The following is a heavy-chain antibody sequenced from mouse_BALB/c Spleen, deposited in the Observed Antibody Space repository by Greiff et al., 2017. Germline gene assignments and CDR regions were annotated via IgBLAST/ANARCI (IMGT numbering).Heavy chain of an antibody. J-gene: IGHJ4*01. Sequence: VKLQQSGAELVRPGTSVKISCKASGYTFTNYWLGWVKQRPGHGLEWIGDIYPGGGYTNYNEKFKGKATLTADTSSSTAYMQLSSLTSEDSAVYFCARGGIYYGNYDYYAMDYWGQGTSVTVSS. CDR2: IYPGGGYT. D-gene: IGHD2-1*01. CDR1: GYTFTNYW. V-gene: IGHV1-63*02. CDR3: ARGGIYYGNYDYYAMDY.